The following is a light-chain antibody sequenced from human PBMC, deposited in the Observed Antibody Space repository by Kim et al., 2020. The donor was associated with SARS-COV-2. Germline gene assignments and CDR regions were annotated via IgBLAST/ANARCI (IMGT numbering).Light chain of an antibody. CDR2: EAS. V-gene: IGKV1-5*03. J-gene: IGKJ2*03. CDR1: QSSSSW. Sequence: SASVGDRVTLPRRASQSSSSWLGWYQRQPGKASKLLIYEASSLESGVTSRFSGSGSGPEFTLTISRRQPDDFATYDFQQYNSYPYSFGQGTKLE. CDR3: QQYNSYPYS.